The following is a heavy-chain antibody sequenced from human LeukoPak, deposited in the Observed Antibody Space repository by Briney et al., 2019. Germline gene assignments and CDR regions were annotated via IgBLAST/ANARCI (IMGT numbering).Heavy chain of an antibody. Sequence: PSETLSLTCTVSGGSISSYYWSWLPQRPGKGLEWIGRIYTSGSTNYDPSLKSRVTMSVDTSKNQFSLKLSSVTAADTAVYYCASRPPVSRDAFDIWGQGTMVTVSS. CDR3: ASRPPVSRDAFDI. CDR1: GGSISSYY. V-gene: IGHV4-4*07. CDR2: IYTSGST. J-gene: IGHJ3*02.